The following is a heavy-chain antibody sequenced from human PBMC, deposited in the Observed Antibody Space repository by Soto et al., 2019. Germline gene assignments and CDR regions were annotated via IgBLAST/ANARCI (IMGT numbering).Heavy chain of an antibody. CDR2: IFYSGST. J-gene: IGHJ3*01. D-gene: IGHD3-10*01. CDR1: GGSLSSYY. V-gene: IGHV4-59*08. Sequence: QVQLQESGPGLVKPSETLSLTCTVSGGSLSSYYWSWIRPPPGKRLEWIGYIFYSGSTNYNPSLKSRFTISVDTSKNQFSLKLTSVTAADTAGYYSARRYGGAFDFWGQGTMVTVSS. CDR3: ARRYGGAFDF.